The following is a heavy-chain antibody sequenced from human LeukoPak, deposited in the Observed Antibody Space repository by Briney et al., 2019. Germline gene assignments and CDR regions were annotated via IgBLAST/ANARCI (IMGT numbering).Heavy chain of an antibody. V-gene: IGHV4-59*01. Sequence: TPSETLSLTCTVSGGSISSYYWSWIRQPPGKGLEWIGYIYYSGSTNYDPSLKSRVTISVDTSKNQFSLKLSSVTAADTAVYYCARVTGYMIEDYFDYWGQGILVTVSS. CDR3: ARVTGYMIEDYFDY. D-gene: IGHD3-9*01. CDR1: GGSISSYY. J-gene: IGHJ4*02. CDR2: IYYSGST.